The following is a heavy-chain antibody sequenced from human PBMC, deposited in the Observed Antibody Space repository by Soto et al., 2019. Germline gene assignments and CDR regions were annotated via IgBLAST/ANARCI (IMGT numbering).Heavy chain of an antibody. V-gene: IGHV4-59*01. D-gene: IGHD3-22*01. CDR2: IYYSGST. CDR1: GGSISSYY. Sequence: SETLSLTCTVSGGSISSYYWSWIRQPPGKGLEWIGYIYYSGSTNYNPSLKSRVTISVDTSKNQFSLKLSSVTAADTAVYYCARSRALPSRYYYDSSGYYVTVWFDPWGQGTLVTVSS. J-gene: IGHJ5*02. CDR3: ARSRALPSRYYYDSSGYYVTVWFDP.